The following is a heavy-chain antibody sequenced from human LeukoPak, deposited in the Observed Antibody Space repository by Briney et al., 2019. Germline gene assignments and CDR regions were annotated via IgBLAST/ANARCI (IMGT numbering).Heavy chain of an antibody. CDR1: GFTFSSYG. D-gene: IGHD1-26*01. CDR3: AKGCGTYYSHYYGMDV. V-gene: IGHV3-30*18. CDR2: ISYDGSNK. J-gene: IGHJ6*02. Sequence: PGGSLRLSCAASGFTFSSYGMHWVRQAPGKGLEWVAVISYDGSNKDYADSVKGRFTISRDNSKNTLYLQMNSLRAEDTAVYYCAKGCGTYYSHYYGMDVWGQGTTVTVSS.